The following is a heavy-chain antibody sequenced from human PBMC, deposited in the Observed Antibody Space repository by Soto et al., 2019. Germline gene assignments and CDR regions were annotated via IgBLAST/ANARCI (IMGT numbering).Heavy chain of an antibody. J-gene: IGHJ4*02. V-gene: IGHV3-13*01. Sequence: GGSLRLSCAASGFTFSTYDMHWVRQATGKGLEWVSTIGTTGDTYYPVSVKGRFTISRENAKNSSYLQMNSLSAGDTAVYYCARGLYSFDYWGQGTLVTVSS. CDR1: GFTFSTYD. CDR3: ARGLYSFDY. CDR2: IGTTGDT.